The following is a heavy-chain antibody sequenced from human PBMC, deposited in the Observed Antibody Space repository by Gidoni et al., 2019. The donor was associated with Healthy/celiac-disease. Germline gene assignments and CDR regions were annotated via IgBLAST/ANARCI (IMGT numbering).Heavy chain of an antibody. CDR3: ARALEVGYYMDV. Sequence: QVQLVPSGAEVTTPGASVKVSCTASGYTFNCSYMHWVRQAPGQGLEWMGWINTNSGGTNYAQKFQGRVTRTRDTSISTAYMELSRLRSDDTAVYYCARALEVGYYMDVWGKGTTVTVYS. D-gene: IGHD1-1*01. CDR2: INTNSGGT. J-gene: IGHJ6*03. V-gene: IGHV1-2*02. CDR1: GYTFNCSY.